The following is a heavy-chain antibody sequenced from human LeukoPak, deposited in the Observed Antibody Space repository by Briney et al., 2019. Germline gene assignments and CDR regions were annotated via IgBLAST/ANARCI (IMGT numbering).Heavy chain of an antibody. CDR2: VSGSGGST. CDR1: GFTFSSYA. D-gene: IGHD3-10*01. CDR3: AKSPYYYGLGLYYFDY. Sequence: GGSLRLSCAASGFTFSSYAMSWVRQAPGKGLGWVPAVSGSGGSTYYADSVKGRFTISRDNSKNTLYLQINSLRAEDTAVYYCAKSPYYYGLGLYYFDYWGQGTLVTVSS. V-gene: IGHV3-23*01. J-gene: IGHJ4*02.